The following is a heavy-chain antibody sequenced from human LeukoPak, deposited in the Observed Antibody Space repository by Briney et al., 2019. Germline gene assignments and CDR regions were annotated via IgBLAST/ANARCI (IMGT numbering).Heavy chain of an antibody. V-gene: IGHV4-34*01. D-gene: IGHD3-22*01. Sequence: PSETLSLTCAVYGGSFSGYYWSWIRQPPGKGLEWIGEINHRGSTNYNPSLKSRVTISVDTSKNQFSLKLSSVTAADTAVYYCARGPRNQYYYDSSGSLTGAFDIWGQGTMVTVSS. J-gene: IGHJ3*02. CDR2: INHRGST. CDR1: GGSFSGYY. CDR3: ARGPRNQYYYDSSGSLTGAFDI.